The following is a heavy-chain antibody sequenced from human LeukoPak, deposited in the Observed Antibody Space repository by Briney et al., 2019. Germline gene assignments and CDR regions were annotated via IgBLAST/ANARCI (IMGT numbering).Heavy chain of an antibody. V-gene: IGHV4-34*01. CDR3: ASGFGSYYDSGY. Sequence: SETLSLTCAVYGGSFSGYYWSWIRQPPGKGLEWIGEINHSGSTNYNPSLKSRVTISVDTSKNQFSLKLSSVTAADTAVYYCASGFGSYYDSGYWGQGRLVTVSS. D-gene: IGHD3-10*01. CDR2: INHSGST. J-gene: IGHJ4*02. CDR1: GGSFSGYY.